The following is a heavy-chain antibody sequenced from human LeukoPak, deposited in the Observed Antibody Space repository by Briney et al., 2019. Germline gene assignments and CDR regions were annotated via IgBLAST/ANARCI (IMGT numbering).Heavy chain of an antibody. CDR1: GGSFSGYY. J-gene: IGHJ4*02. V-gene: IGHV4-34*01. Sequence: SETLSLTCAVYGGSFSGYYWSWIRQPPGKGLEWIGEINHSGSTNYNPSLKSRVTISVDTSKNQFSLKLSSVTAADTAVYYCARGWGAVALDYWGQGTLVTVS. CDR3: ARGWGAVALDY. CDR2: INHSGST. D-gene: IGHD6-19*01.